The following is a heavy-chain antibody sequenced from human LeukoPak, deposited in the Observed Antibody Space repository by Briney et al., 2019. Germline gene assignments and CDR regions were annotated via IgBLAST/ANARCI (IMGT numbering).Heavy chain of an antibody. CDR1: GFTFRTYG. CDR3: ARDKIDFNSGSYPQPSAFDI. J-gene: IGHJ3*02. CDR2: IQSDGSKE. V-gene: IGHV3-33*05. D-gene: IGHD1-26*01. Sequence: PGRSLRLSCAGSGFTFRTYGIHWVRQAPGKGLEWVAAIQSDGSKEYYADSVKGRFTISRDNSKNTLYLQMNSLRAEDTAVYYCARDKIDFNSGSYPQPSAFDIWGQGTMVTVSS.